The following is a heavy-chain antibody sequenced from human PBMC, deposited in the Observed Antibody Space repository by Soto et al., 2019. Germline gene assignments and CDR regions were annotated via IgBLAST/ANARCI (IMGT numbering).Heavy chain of an antibody. CDR2: MSYDGSDT. Sequence: AGGSLRLSCLGSVFIFSNNGMHWVRQTPGKGLEWVAFMSYDGSDTFYADSVKGRFTISRDNSKNTLFLHMSNLRAEDTAMYHCTIVRVADSALDHWGQGTLVTVSS. CDR3: TIVRVADSALDH. CDR1: VFIFSNNG. D-gene: IGHD3-10*02. V-gene: IGHV3-30*02. J-gene: IGHJ4*02.